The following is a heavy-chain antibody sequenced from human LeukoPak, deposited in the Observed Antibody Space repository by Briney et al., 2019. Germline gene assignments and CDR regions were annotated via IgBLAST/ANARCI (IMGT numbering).Heavy chain of an antibody. CDR3: VKLPYSDTSAYYVDY. D-gene: IGHD3-22*01. J-gene: IGHJ4*02. CDR2: ISSNGGST. Sequence: PVGSLRLSSVPSLDTSSTPTVCAGSHAPGKGPEYVSAISSNGGSTYYAGPVKGRFTISRDNSKNTLSLQMSSLRPEDTAVYYCVKLPYSDTSAYYVDYWGQGTLVTVSS. V-gene: IGHV3-64D*06. CDR1: DTSSTPTV.